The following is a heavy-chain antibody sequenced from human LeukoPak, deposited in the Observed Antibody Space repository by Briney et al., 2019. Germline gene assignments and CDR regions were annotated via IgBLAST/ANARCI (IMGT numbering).Heavy chain of an antibody. Sequence: PGGSLRLSCAASGFTFDDYAMHWVRQAPGKGLEWVSGISWNSGSIGYADSVKGRFTISRDNAKNSLYLQMNSLRAEDTALYYCATESGTYSGTCFDYWGQGTLVTVSS. D-gene: IGHD1-26*01. CDR1: GFTFDDYA. J-gene: IGHJ4*02. CDR3: ATESGTYSGTCFDY. V-gene: IGHV3-9*01. CDR2: ISWNSGSI.